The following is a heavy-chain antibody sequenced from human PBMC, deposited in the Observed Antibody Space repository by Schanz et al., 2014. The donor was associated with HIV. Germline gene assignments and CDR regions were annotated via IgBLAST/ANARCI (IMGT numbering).Heavy chain of an antibody. CDR1: GGTFRSNE. V-gene: IGHV1-69*01. J-gene: IGHJ6*02. CDR2: FNVMLSKI. CDR3: ASGRRSGIVSLSHI. Sequence: QVQLVQSGAEVKKTGSSVKVCGKASGGTFRSNETHWVRQAPGQGLEWIGHFNVMLSKINSAQKFQGRVSMTADPSTNTAYMEMRGLRFEDTAVYYCASGRRSGIVSLSHIWGQGTTVSVSS. D-gene: IGHD3-10*01.